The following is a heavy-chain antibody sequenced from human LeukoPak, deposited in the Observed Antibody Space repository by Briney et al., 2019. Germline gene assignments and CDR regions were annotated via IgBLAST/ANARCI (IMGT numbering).Heavy chain of an antibody. J-gene: IGHJ3*02. CDR1: GFTFSSYA. V-gene: IGHV3-23*01. Sequence: GGSLRLSCAASGFTFSSYAMSWVRQAPGKGLEWVSAISGSGGSTYYADSVEGRFTISRDNSKNTLYLQMNSLRAEDTAIYYCAKVLITMVRGVVDAVDIWGQGTMVTVSS. CDR3: AKVLITMVRGVVDAVDI. D-gene: IGHD3-10*01. CDR2: ISGSGGST.